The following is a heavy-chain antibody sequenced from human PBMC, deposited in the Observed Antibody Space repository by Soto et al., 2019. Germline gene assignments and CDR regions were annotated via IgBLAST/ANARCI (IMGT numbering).Heavy chain of an antibody. Sequence: HHAGSMKIACAACGVTFDVYTVHGVRKDQGKGLEWVSLISWDGGSTYYADSVKGRFTISRDNSKNSLYLQMNSLRTEDTALYYCAKDRCSHGSLSYGMVVWGQGTTV. CDR2: ISWDGGST. J-gene: IGHJ6*02. D-gene: IGHD5-18*01. CDR1: GVTFDVYT. V-gene: IGHV3-43*01. CDR3: AKDRCSHGSLSYGMVV.